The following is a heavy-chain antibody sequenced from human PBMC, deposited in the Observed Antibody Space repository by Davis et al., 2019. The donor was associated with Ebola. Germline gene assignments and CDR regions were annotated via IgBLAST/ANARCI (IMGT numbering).Heavy chain of an antibody. J-gene: IGHJ3*02. Sequence: PGGSLRLSCKGSGYSFATYWIGWVRQMPGKGLEWMGIIYPIDSDIRYSPSFQGQVTISADKSITTAYLQWSSLKASDTAMYYCARGLRGADLAADAFDIWGQGTMVTVSS. CDR2: IYPIDSDI. CDR3: ARGLRGADLAADAFDI. D-gene: IGHD2-15*01. V-gene: IGHV5-51*01. CDR1: GYSFATYW.